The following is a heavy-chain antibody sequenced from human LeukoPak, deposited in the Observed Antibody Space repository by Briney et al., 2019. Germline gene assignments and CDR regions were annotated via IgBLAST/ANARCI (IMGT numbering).Heavy chain of an antibody. V-gene: IGHV3-7*03. CDR3: AKEGRAGYNSWDY. CDR2: IKQDGSEK. CDR1: GFTFSSYW. Sequence: GGSLRLSCAASGFTFSSYWMTWVRQAPGKGLEWVANIKQDGSEKYYVDSVKGRFTISRDNAKNSLYLQMNSLRAEDTAVYYCAKEGRAGYNSWDYWGQGTLVTVSS. J-gene: IGHJ4*02. D-gene: IGHD5-24*01.